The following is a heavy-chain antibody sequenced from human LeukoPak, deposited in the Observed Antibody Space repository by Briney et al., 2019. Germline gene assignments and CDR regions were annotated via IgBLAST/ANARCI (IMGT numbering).Heavy chain of an antibody. CDR2: IYYSGSI. V-gene: IGHV4-59*01. J-gene: IGHJ4*02. CDR1: GGSISSYY. CDR3: AGYSSGFDY. Sequence: SETLSLTCTVFGGSISSYYWSWIRQPPGKGLEWIGYIYYSGSINYNPSLKSRVTISVDTSKNQFSLKLSSVTAADTAVYYCAGYSSGFDYWGQGTLVTVSS. D-gene: IGHD6-19*01.